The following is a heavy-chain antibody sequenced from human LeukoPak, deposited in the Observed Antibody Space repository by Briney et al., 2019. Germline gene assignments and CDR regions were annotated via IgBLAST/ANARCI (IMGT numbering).Heavy chain of an antibody. CDR1: GGSFSGDY. J-gene: IGHJ6*03. CDR2: INHSGRT. Sequence: SETLSLTCAVYGGSFSGDYWSWIRQPPGKGLEWIGEINHSGRTNYKPSLKSRVTISVDTSKNQFSLKLNSVTAADAAVYYCARLKCSSTSCFYYYYMDVWGKGTTVTISS. CDR3: ARLKCSSTSCFYYYYMDV. V-gene: IGHV4-34*01. D-gene: IGHD2-2*01.